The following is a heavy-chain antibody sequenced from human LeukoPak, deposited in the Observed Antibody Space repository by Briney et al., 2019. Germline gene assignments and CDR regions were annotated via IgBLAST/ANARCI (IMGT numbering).Heavy chain of an antibody. CDR1: GFTFSSYW. CDR3: AKDLRAGTSPYYFDY. D-gene: IGHD6-19*01. Sequence: PGGSLRLSCAASGFTFSSYWMHWVRQAPGKGLVWVSRINSDGSSTSYADSVKGRFTISRDNAKNTLYLQMNSLRAEDTAVYYCAKDLRAGTSPYYFDYWGQGTLVTVSS. CDR2: INSDGSST. V-gene: IGHV3-74*01. J-gene: IGHJ4*02.